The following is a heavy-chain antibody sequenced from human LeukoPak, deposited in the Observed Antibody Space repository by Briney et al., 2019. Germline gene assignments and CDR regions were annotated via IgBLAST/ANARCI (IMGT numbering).Heavy chain of an antibody. J-gene: IGHJ4*02. CDR3: ARDQDIVVVVAASPGSFDY. V-gene: IGHV3-30*03. D-gene: IGHD2-15*01. CDR2: VSYDGVNN. CDR1: GFTFSNYG. Sequence: PGGSLRLSCAASGFTFSNYGMNWVRQAPGKGLEWVAVVSYDGVNNYYADSVKGRFTISRDNSRNTLYLQVNSLKAEDTAVYYCARDQDIVVVVAASPGSFDYWGQGTLVTVSS.